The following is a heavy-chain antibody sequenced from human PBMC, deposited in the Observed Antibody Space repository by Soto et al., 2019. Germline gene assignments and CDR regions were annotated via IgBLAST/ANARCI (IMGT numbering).Heavy chain of an antibody. CDR1: GGPIRSSSHY. Sequence: TSETLSLTCTVSGGPIRSSSHYWGWIRQSPGTGLEWIGSIDESGDSYYNPSLKSRVTIFVDTSKSQFSLKLISVTGADSAIYYCAREGGYVDYWGQGTLVTVSS. CDR3: AREGGYVDY. V-gene: IGHV4-39*02. D-gene: IGHD1-1*01. J-gene: IGHJ4*02. CDR2: IDESGDS.